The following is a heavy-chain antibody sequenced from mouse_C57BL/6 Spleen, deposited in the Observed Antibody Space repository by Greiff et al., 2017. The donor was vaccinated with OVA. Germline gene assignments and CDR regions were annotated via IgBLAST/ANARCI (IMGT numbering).Heavy chain of an antibody. CDR1: GYTFTSYW. Sequence: QVQLKQPGAELVRPGSSVKLSCKASGYTFTSYWMDWVKQRPGQGLEWIGNIYPSDSETHYNQKFKDKATLTVDKSSSTAYMQLSSLTSEDSAVYYCARRGQWGFDYWGQGTTLTVSS. CDR3: ARRGQWGFDY. J-gene: IGHJ2*01. CDR2: IYPSDSET. V-gene: IGHV1-61*01.